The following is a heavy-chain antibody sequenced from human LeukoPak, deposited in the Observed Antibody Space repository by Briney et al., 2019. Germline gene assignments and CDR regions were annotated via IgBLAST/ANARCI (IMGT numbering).Heavy chain of an antibody. J-gene: IGHJ4*02. CDR1: GYSISSGFY. CDR3: ARDLLTGGYCSGGSCYDY. CDR2: IYHSGST. V-gene: IGHV4-38-2*02. Sequence: PPETLSLTCTVSGYSISSGFYWGWIRQPPGKGLERIGIIYHSGSTYYNPSLKSRVTISVDTSKNQFSLKLSSVTAADTAVYYCARDLLTGGYCSGGSCYDYWGQGALVTVSS. D-gene: IGHD2-15*01.